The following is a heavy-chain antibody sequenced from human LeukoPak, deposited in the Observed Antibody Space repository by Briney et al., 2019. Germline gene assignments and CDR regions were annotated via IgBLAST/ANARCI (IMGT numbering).Heavy chain of an antibody. CDR1: GFTFSSYS. J-gene: IGHJ3*02. Sequence: GGSLRLSCAASGFTFSSYSMNWVRQAPGKGLEWVSSISSSSSYIYYADSVKGRFTISRDNSNNTLFLHMRSLRVEDTAVYYCAKEVDTVMDWSNDAFDIWGQGTMVIVSS. CDR2: ISSSSSYI. D-gene: IGHD5-18*01. CDR3: AKEVDTVMDWSNDAFDI. V-gene: IGHV3-21*01.